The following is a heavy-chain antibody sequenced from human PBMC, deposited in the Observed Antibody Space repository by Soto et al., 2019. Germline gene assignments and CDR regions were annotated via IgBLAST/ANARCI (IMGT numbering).Heavy chain of an antibody. CDR1: GGTFSSYA. J-gene: IGHJ4*02. Sequence: GASVKVSCKASGGTFSSYAISWVRQAPGQGLEWMGGIIPIFGTANYAQKFQGRVTITADKSTSTAYMELSSLRSEDTAVYYCASSKEGYYDSSGYYSWPYWGQGTLVTVSS. CDR3: ASSKEGYYDSSGYYSWPY. V-gene: IGHV1-69*06. CDR2: IIPIFGTA. D-gene: IGHD3-22*01.